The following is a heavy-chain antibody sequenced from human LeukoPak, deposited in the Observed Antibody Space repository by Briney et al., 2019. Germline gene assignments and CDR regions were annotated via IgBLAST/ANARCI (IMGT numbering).Heavy chain of an antibody. CDR3: AELGITMIGGV. CDR1: GFTFSSYE. J-gene: IGHJ6*04. CDR2: ISSSGSTI. Sequence: GGSLRLSCAASGFTFSSYEMNWVRQAPGKGLEWVSYISSSGSTIYQADSVKGRFTISRDNAKNSLYLQMNSLGGEDTAVYYCAELGITMIGGVWGKGTTVTISS. V-gene: IGHV3-48*03. D-gene: IGHD3-10*02.